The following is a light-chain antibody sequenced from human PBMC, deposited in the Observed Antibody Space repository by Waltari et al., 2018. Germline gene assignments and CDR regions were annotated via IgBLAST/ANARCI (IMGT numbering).Light chain of an antibody. CDR2: GAS. V-gene: IGKV3-20*01. J-gene: IGKJ1*01. CDR1: QSVSRA. Sequence: VLTPSPGTLSLSLGERATISCRASQSVSRALTWYQQKPGQAPRLLIYGASTRATGIPDRFSGSGSGTDFSLTISRLEPDDFAVYYCQHYLRLPVTFGQGTTVEI. CDR3: QHYLRLPVT.